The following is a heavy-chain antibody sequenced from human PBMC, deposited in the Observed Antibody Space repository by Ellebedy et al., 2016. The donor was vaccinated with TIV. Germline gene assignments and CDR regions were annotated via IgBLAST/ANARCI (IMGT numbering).Heavy chain of an antibody. D-gene: IGHD3-22*01. CDR2: INFSGGTT. CDR3: ATDRYYDNSGCFDY. J-gene: IGHJ4*02. Sequence: AASVKVSCKASGYTFTSYGFSWVRQAPGQGLEWMGIINFSGGTTSYAQKLQGRVTMTRDTSTSTVYMELSSLRSEDTAVYYCATDRYYDNSGCFDYWGQGTLVTVSS. CDR1: GYTFTSYG. V-gene: IGHV1-46*01.